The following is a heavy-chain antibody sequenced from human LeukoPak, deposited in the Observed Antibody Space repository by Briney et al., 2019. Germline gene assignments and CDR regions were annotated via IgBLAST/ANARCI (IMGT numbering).Heavy chain of an antibody. CDR2: IYYSGST. D-gene: IGHD6-13*01. CDR3: AQQLRRYNWFDP. V-gene: IGHV4-39*07. CDR1: GGSISSSSYY. Sequence: SETLSLTCTVSGGSISSSSYYWGWIRQPPGKGLEWIGSIYYSGSTYYNPSLKSRGTISVDTSKNQFSLKLSSVTAADTAVYYCAQQLRRYNWFDPWGQGTLVTVSS. J-gene: IGHJ5*02.